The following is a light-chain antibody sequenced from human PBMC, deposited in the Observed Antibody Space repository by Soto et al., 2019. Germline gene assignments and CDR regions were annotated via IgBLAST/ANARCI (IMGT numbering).Light chain of an antibody. J-gene: IGLJ2*01. Sequence: QSVLTQPPSASGTHGQRVTISCFGSSSNIGSNLVYWYQQFPGTAPKLLIYRNNQRPSGIPDRFSGSKSGTSASLAISGLRSEDEADYYCAAWDDSLSGVVYGGGTKLTVL. CDR2: RNN. CDR1: SSNIGSNL. CDR3: AAWDDSLSGVV. V-gene: IGLV1-47*01.